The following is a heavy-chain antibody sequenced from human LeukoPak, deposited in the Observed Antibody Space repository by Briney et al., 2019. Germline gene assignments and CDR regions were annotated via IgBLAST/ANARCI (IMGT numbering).Heavy chain of an antibody. V-gene: IGHV1-69*05. CDR3: ARDLDYGDYRFDY. Sequence: ASVKVSCKASGGTFSSYAISWVRQAPGQGLEWMGGIIPVFGTANYAQKFQGRVTITTDESTSIAYMELSSLRSEDTAVYYCARDLDYGDYRFDYWGQGTQVTVSS. D-gene: IGHD4-17*01. CDR1: GGTFSSYA. CDR2: IIPVFGTA. J-gene: IGHJ4*02.